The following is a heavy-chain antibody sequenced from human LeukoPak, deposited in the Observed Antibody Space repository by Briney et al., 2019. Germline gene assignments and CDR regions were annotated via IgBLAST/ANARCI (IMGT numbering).Heavy chain of an antibody. CDR3: TRAIFRAPYYHYYMDV. D-gene: IGHD2-21*01. J-gene: IGHJ6*03. CDR1: GFTFRNYW. Sequence: GGSLRLSCAASGFTFRNYWMHWVRQAPGKGLEWVGFIRSKAYGGTTDYAASVKGRFTISRDDSKSIAYLQMNSLKTEDTAVYYCTRAIFRAPYYHYYMDVWGKGTTVTISS. V-gene: IGHV3-49*02. CDR2: IRSKAYGGTT.